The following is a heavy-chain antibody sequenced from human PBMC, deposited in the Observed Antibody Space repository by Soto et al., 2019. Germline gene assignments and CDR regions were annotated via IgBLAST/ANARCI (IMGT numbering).Heavy chain of an antibody. CDR1: GGSISSSSYY. Sequence: SETLSLTCTVSGGSISSSSYYWGWIRQPPGKGLEWIGSIYYSGSTYYNPSLKSRVTISEDTSKNQFSLKLSSVTAADTAVYYCARQTIFCGGDCYADYCDYWGQGTLVTVSS. CDR3: ARQTIFCGGDCYADYCDY. D-gene: IGHD2-21*02. V-gene: IGHV4-39*01. J-gene: IGHJ4*02. CDR2: IYYSGST.